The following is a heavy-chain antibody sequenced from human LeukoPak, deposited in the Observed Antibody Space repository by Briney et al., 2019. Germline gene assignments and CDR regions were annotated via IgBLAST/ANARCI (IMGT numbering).Heavy chain of an antibody. CDR3: ARGYYDSSGYYHEWY. D-gene: IGHD3-22*01. J-gene: IGHJ4*02. CDR1: GGSISSGSYY. V-gene: IGHV4-61*02. CDR2: IYTSGST. Sequence: SQTLSITCTVSGGSISSGSYYWSWIRQPAGKGLEWIGRIYTSGSTNYNPSLKSRVTIPVDTSKNQFSLKLSSVTAADTAVYYCARGYYDSSGYYHEWYWGQGTLVTVSS.